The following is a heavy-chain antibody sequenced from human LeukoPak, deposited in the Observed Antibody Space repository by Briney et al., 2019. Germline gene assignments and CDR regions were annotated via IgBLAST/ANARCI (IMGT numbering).Heavy chain of an antibody. J-gene: IGHJ6*02. D-gene: IGHD3-22*01. Sequence: QPGRSLRLSCAASGFTFSSYAMHWVRQAPGKGLEWVAVISYDESNKYYADSVKGRFTISRDNSKNTLYLQMNSLRAEDTAVYYCARETYYYDSSGYSVDVWGQGTTVTVSS. CDR1: GFTFSSYA. CDR3: ARETYYYDSSGYSVDV. CDR2: ISYDESNK. V-gene: IGHV3-30-3*01.